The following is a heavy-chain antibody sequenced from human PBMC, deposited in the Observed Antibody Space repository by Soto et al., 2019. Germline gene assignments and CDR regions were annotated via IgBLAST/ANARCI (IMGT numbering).Heavy chain of an antibody. V-gene: IGHV4-61*01. J-gene: IGHJ5*02. CDR1: GGSVSSGSYY. D-gene: IGHD1-1*01. CDR3: ARNWNDVGWFDP. CDR2: IYYSGST. Sequence: PSETLSLTCTVSGGSVSSGSYYWSWIRQPPGKGLEWIGYIYYSGSTNYNPSLKSRVTISLDTSKNQFSLNLRSVTAADTAVYFCARNWNDVGWFDPWGQGTLVTVSS.